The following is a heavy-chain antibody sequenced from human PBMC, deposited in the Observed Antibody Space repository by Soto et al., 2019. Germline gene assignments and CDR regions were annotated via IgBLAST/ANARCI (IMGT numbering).Heavy chain of an antibody. CDR1: GFIVSGNY. CDR2: IYSGGST. D-gene: IGHD3-10*01. J-gene: IGHJ6*02. CDR3: ARDGGLAEDGMDV. Sequence: EVRLVETGGDLIQPGGSLRLSCAASGFIVSGNYMSWVRQAPGKGLEWVSVIYSGGSTYYADSVKGRFTISRDNSKNTLYLKMNPLRAADTAVYYCARDGGLAEDGMDVWGQGTPVTVSS. V-gene: IGHV3-53*02.